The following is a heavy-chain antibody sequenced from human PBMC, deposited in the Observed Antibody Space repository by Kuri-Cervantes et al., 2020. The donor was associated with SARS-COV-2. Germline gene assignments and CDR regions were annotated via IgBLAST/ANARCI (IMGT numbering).Heavy chain of an antibody. CDR1: GFTFSSYG. CDR2: IRYDGSNK. J-gene: IGHJ4*02. CDR3: AKDQHGIVVVVAAIDY. D-gene: IGHD2-15*01. V-gene: IGHV3-30*02. Sequence: GESLKISCAASGFTFSSYGMHRVRQAPGKGLEWVAFIRYDGSNKYYADSVKGRFTISRDNSKNTLYLQMNSLRAEDTAVYYCAKDQHGIVVVVAAIDYWGQGTLVTVSS.